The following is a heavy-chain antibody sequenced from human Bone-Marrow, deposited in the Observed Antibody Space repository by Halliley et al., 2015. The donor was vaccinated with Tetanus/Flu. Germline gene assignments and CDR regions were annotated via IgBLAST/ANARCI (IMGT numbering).Heavy chain of an antibody. CDR2: ISRRGSFI. V-gene: IGHV3-21*06. Sequence: SSISRRGSFIYYADSGKCRFTISRYNSNNSLGLKMTSLRTEDTALYYCATGPPFTPGVALASWGQGTLVTVSS. CDR3: ATGPPFTPGVALAS. J-gene: IGHJ5*02. D-gene: IGHD3-10*01.